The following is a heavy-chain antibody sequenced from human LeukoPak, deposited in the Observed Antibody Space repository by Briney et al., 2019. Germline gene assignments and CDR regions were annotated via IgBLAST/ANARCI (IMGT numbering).Heavy chain of an antibody. CDR2: ISSSGSTI. D-gene: IGHD4-23*01. CDR1: GFTFSSYE. Sequence: GGSLRLSCAASGFTFSSYEMNWVRQAPGKGLEWVSYISSSGSTIYYADSVKGRFTISRDNAKNSLYLRMNSLRAEDTAVYYCARDIDYGGNSDLDYWGQGTLVTVSS. J-gene: IGHJ4*02. V-gene: IGHV3-48*03. CDR3: ARDIDYGGNSDLDY.